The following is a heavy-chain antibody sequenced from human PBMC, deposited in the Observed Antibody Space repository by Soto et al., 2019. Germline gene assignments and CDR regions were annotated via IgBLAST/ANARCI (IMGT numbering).Heavy chain of an antibody. CDR2: ISRSGTT. Sequence: SETLSLTCPVSGGSIISGDYYWSWIRQHPGKGLEWIGYISRSGTTYYNPSLTSRLTISVDTSKNQFSLKLRSVTAADTAVYYCARSVRLGDLALGYWGQGTLVTVSS. CDR1: GGSIISGDYY. V-gene: IGHV4-31*03. CDR3: ARSVRLGDLALGY. J-gene: IGHJ4*02. D-gene: IGHD3-16*01.